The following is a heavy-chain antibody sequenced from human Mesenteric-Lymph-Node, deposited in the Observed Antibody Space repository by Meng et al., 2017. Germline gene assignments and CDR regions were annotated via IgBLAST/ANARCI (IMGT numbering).Heavy chain of an antibody. CDR2: IYQSGTT. CDR3: AGVSFLGSGSYYNIDY. J-gene: IGHJ4*02. D-gene: IGHD3-10*01. V-gene: IGHV4-4*02. CDR1: GGSIRSTHW. Sequence: RQHPGPELVRPSGTLSCPGAVSGGSIRSTHWWTWVGQPPGKGLEWIGEIYQSGTTHYDPSHKSRFTISVDKSKNQFSLELSSVTAADTAVYYCAGVSFLGSGSYYNIDYWGQGTLVTVSS.